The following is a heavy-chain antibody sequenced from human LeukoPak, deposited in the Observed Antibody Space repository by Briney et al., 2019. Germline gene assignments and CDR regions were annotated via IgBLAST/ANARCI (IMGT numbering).Heavy chain of an antibody. D-gene: IGHD2-2*01. V-gene: IGHV3-23*01. CDR2: IGGGGIST. J-gene: IGHJ4*02. CDR3: AKDWDQLLYYFDY. Sequence: GGSLRLSCAASGFTFSSYAMSWVHQAPGKGLEWVSAIGGGGISTYYADSVEGRFTISRDNSKNTLYLQMNSLRAEDTAVYYCAKDWDQLLYYFDYWGQGTLVTVSS. CDR1: GFTFSSYA.